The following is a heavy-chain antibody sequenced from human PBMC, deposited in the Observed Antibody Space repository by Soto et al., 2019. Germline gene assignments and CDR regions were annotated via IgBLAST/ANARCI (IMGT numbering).Heavy chain of an antibody. Sequence: SVKVSCKPSGFTFTSSAVQWVRQARGQRLEWIGWIVVGSGNTNYAQKFQERVTITRDMSTSTAYMELSSLRSEDTAVYYCAAPSGGGSYYDRPFDYWGQGTLVTV. CDR3: AAPSGGGSYYDRPFDY. J-gene: IGHJ4*02. CDR1: GFTFTSSA. CDR2: IVVGSGNT. D-gene: IGHD1-26*01. V-gene: IGHV1-58*01.